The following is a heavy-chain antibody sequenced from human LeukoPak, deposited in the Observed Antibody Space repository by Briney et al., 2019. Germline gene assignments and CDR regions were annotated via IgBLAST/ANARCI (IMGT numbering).Heavy chain of an antibody. V-gene: IGHV3-21*01. CDR3: ASGIRERGFDY. J-gene: IGHJ4*02. CDR1: GFTYSTYA. D-gene: IGHD1-1*01. CDR2: IDPSGYTI. Sequence: GGSLRLSCAASGFTYSTYAMNWVRQAPGRGLQWVSSIDPSGYTIFYADSVKGRFTISRDNAKNSLYLQMNSLRAEDTALYFCASGIRERGFDYWGQGTLVTVSS.